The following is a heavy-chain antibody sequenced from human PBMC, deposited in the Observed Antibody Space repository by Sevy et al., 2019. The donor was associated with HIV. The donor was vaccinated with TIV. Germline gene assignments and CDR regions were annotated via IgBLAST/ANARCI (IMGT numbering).Heavy chain of an antibody. CDR2: ISYDGTNK. J-gene: IGHJ4*02. D-gene: IGHD1-26*01. V-gene: IGHV3-30-3*01. Sequence: GGYLRLSCVASGFAFSTHAMHWVRQAPDKGLEWVAVISYDGTNKNYADSVKDRFTISRDNSKNTLYLQMNSLRADDTAVYYCAREFTGWDLHLDYWGRGTLVTVSS. CDR1: GFAFSTHA. CDR3: AREFTGWDLHLDY.